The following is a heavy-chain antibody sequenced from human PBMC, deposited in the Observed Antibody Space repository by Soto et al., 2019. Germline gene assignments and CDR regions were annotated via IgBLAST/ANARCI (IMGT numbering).Heavy chain of an antibody. D-gene: IGHD4-4*01. V-gene: IGHV5-51*01. CDR3: GRKDMGTYRNYFQGVFDI. CDR1: GYSFTSYW. Sequence: GESLKISCKGSGYSFTSYWIGWVRQMPGKGLEWMGIIYPGDSDTRYSPSFQGQVTISADKSISTAYLQWSSLKASDTAMYYCGRKDMGTYRNYFQGVFDIWGQGKMVTVS. J-gene: IGHJ3*02. CDR2: IYPGDSDT.